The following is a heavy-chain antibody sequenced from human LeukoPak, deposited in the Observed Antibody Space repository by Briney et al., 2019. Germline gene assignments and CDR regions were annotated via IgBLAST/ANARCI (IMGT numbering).Heavy chain of an antibody. CDR3: ASSGGSYYYYMDV. J-gene: IGHJ6*03. V-gene: IGHV3-74*01. CDR1: GFTFSSYW. Sequence: PGGSLRLSCAAPGFTFSSYWMHWVRQAPGKGLVWVSRINSDGSSTSYADSVKGRFTISRDNAKNTLYLQMNSLRAEDTAVYYCASSGGSYYYYMDVWGKGTTVTVSS. CDR2: INSDGSST. D-gene: IGHD3-16*01.